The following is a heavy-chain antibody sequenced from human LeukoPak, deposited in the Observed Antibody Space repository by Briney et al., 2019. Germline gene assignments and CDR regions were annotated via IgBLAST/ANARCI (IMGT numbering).Heavy chain of an antibody. V-gene: IGHV3-7*01. D-gene: IGHD3-9*01. Sequence: GGSLRLSCAASGFTFSSYWMSWVRQAPGKGLEWVANIKQDGSEKYYLDSVKGRFTNSRDNAKTSLFLQMNSLRAEDTAVYYCAREGGYFDWFGTFDIWGQGTMVTVSS. CDR1: GFTFSSYW. CDR2: IKQDGSEK. J-gene: IGHJ3*02. CDR3: AREGGYFDWFGTFDI.